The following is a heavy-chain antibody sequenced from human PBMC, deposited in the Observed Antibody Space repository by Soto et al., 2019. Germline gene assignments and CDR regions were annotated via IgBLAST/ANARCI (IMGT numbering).Heavy chain of an antibody. CDR2: INAGNGNT. CDR1: GYTFTSYA. V-gene: IGHV1-3*01. Sequence: QVQLVQSGAEVKKPGASVKVSCKASGYTFTSYAMHWVRQAPGQRLEWMGWINAGNGNTKYSQKFQGRVTITRDTSASIAYMELSSLRSEDTAVYYCARPPLYCSGGSCPSYYFDYWGQGTLVTVSS. CDR3: ARPPLYCSGGSCPSYYFDY. D-gene: IGHD2-15*01. J-gene: IGHJ4*02.